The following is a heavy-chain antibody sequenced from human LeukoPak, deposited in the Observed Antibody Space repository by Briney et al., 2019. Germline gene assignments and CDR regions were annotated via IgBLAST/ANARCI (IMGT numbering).Heavy chain of an antibody. CDR1: GGSISSGGYY. D-gene: IGHD3-22*01. CDR2: IYYSGST. V-gene: IGHV4-31*03. CDR3: ARDRLNYDSSGYDYWFDP. Sequence: SETLSLTCTVSGGSISSGGYYWSWIRQHPGKGLEWIGYIYYSGSTYYNPSLKSRVTISVDTSKNQFSLKLSSVTAADTAVYYCARDRLNYDSSGYDYWFDPWGQGTLVTVSS. J-gene: IGHJ5*02.